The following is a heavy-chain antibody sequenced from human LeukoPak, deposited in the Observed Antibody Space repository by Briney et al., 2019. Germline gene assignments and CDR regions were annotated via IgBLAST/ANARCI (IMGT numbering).Heavy chain of an antibody. CDR1: RFTFSSYG. J-gene: IGHJ4*02. CDR2: ISSSSSTI. V-gene: IGHV3-48*02. CDR3: AKDRYSGLNTIDY. Sequence: GGSLRLSCVASRFTFSSYGMHWVRQAPGKGLEWVSYISSSSSTIYYADSVKGRFTISRDNAKNSLYLQMNSLRDEDTAVYYCAKDRYSGLNTIDYWGQGTLVTVSS. D-gene: IGHD6-13*01.